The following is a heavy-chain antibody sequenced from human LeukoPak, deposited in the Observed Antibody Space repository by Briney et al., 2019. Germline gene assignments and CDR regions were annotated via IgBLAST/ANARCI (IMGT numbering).Heavy chain of an antibody. CDR1: GGSISSSYY. CDR2: IYYSGST. V-gene: IGHV4-39*01. D-gene: IGHD6-6*01. J-gene: IGHJ4*02. CDR3: ARPTKGTAAQGYDY. Sequence: SETVSLTCTVSGGSISSSYYWGWVRQPPGGGLEWSGSIYYSGSTSYNPSLKSRVTISVETSKNQFSLKVISVTAADTAVYYCARPTKGTAAQGYDYWGQGILVTAAS.